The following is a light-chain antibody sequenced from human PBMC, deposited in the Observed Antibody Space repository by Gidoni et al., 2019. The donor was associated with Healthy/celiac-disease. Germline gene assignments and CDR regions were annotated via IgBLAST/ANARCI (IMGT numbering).Light chain of an antibody. J-gene: IGLJ2*01. Sequence: SYELTQPPSLSVPPGQTASITCSGDKLGDKYACWYQQKPGQSPVLVIYQDNKRPSGIPERFSGSNSGNTATLTISGTQAMDEADYYCQAWDSSTFVVFGGGTKLTVL. V-gene: IGLV3-1*01. CDR2: QDN. CDR1: KLGDKY. CDR3: QAWDSSTFVV.